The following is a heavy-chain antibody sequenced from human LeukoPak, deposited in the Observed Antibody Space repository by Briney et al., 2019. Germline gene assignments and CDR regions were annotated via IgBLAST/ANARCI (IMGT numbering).Heavy chain of an antibody. D-gene: IGHD3-10*01. V-gene: IGHV1-18*01. J-gene: IGHJ4*02. CDR1: GYSFTSYG. Sequence: WASVKVSCKASGYSFTSYGISWVRQAPGQGLEWMGWISAYNGNTNYAQKLQGRVTMTTDTSTSTAYMELRSLRSDDTAVYYCARDIGVTLVRGVSDYWGQGTLVTVSS. CDR3: ARDIGVTLVRGVSDY. CDR2: ISAYNGNT.